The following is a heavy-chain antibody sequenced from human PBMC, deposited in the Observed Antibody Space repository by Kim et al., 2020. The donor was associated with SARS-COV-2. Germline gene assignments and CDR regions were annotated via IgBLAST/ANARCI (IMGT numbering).Heavy chain of an antibody. CDR2: IKQDGSEK. CDR3: ARDGRAIFGVAKWWEGYGMDV. Sequence: GGSLRLSCAASGFTFSSYWMSWVRQAPGKGLEWVANIKQDGSEKYYVDSVKGRFTISRDNAKNSLYLQMNSLRAEDTAVYYCARDGRAIFGVAKWWEGYGMDVWGQGTTVTVSS. D-gene: IGHD3-3*01. CDR1: GFTFSSYW. J-gene: IGHJ6*02. V-gene: IGHV3-7*01.